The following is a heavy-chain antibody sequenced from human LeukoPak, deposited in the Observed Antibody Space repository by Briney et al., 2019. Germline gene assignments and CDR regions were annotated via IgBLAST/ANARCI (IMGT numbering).Heavy chain of an antibody. CDR2: IFPSGGEI. V-gene: IGHV3-23*01. CDR3: ATYRQVLLPFES. D-gene: IGHD2-8*02. Sequence: QSGGSLRLSCAASEFTFSSYAMSWVRQAPGKGLEWVSSIFPSGGEIHYADSVRGRFTISRDNSKSTLSLQMNSLRAEDTAIYYCATYRQVLLPFESWGQGTLVTVSS. J-gene: IGHJ4*02. CDR1: EFTFSSYA.